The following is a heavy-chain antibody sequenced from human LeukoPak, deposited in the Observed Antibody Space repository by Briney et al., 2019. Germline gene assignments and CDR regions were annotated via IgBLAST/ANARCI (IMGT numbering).Heavy chain of an antibody. J-gene: IGHJ6*03. CDR1: GGSFSGYY. Sequence: SETLSLTCAVYGGSFSGYYWSWIRQPPGKGLEWIGEINHSGSTNYNPSLKSRVTISVDTSKNQFSLKLSSVTAADTAVYYCARVTMVRGVTHYYYYYYMDVWGKGTTVTISS. V-gene: IGHV4-34*01. CDR2: INHSGST. CDR3: ARVTMVRGVTHYYYYYYMDV. D-gene: IGHD3-10*01.